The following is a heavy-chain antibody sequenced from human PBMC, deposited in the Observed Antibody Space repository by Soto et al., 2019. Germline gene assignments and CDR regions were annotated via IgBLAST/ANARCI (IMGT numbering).Heavy chain of an antibody. CDR3: ARYSSGPDAFDI. V-gene: IGHV3-30-3*01. J-gene: IGHJ3*02. CDR1: GFTFSSYA. D-gene: IGHD6-19*01. Sequence: QVQLVESGGGVVQPGRSLRLSCAASGFTFSSYAMHWVRQAPGKGLEWVAVISYDGSNKYYADSVKGRFTISRDNSKNTLYLQMNSLRAEDTAVYYCARYSSGPDAFDIWGQGTMVTVSS. CDR2: ISYDGSNK.